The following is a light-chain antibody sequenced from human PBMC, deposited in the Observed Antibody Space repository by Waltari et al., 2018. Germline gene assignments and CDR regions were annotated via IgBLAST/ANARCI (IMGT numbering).Light chain of an antibody. CDR2: EVS. Sequence: QSALTQPASVSGSPGQSIPISCTGTSSDVGGYKYVSWYQQHPGKAPKLMIYEVSNRPSGVSNRFSGSKSGNTASLTISGLQAEDEADYYCSSYTSSSTLGVVFGGGTKLTVL. CDR1: SSDVGGYKY. CDR3: SSYTSSSTLGVV. V-gene: IGLV2-14*01. J-gene: IGLJ2*01.